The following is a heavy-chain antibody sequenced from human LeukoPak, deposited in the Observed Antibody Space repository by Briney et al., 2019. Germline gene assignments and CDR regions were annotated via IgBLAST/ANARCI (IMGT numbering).Heavy chain of an antibody. CDR3: ARVSYSSGWFFDY. CDR1: GGSISSFY. V-gene: IGHV4-59*12. Sequence: SETLSLTCTVSGGSISSFYWSWLRQPPGKGLEWIGQIYHSGGTNYNPPLKSRVTISVDKSKNQFSLKLTSVTAADTAVYYCARVSYSSGWFFDYWGQGTLVTVSS. CDR2: IYHSGGT. D-gene: IGHD6-19*01. J-gene: IGHJ4*02.